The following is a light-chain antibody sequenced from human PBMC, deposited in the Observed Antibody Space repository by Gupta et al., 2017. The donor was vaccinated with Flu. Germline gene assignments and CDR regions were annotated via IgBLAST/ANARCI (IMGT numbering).Light chain of an antibody. CDR1: VGGYDS. CDR3: GAWAAGDRVPL. V-gene: IGLV2-11*03. Sequence: VGGYDSIYWNHQVPGKAPKLLIYEINQRPAGVTDRFSDSKSGNTASLTIAGLQAEDEGCYYCGAWAAGDRVPLFGGGTRVTVL. CDR2: EIN. J-gene: IGLJ2*01.